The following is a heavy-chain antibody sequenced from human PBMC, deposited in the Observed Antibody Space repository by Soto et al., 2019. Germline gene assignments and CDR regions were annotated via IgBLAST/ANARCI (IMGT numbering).Heavy chain of an antibody. CDR3: ARRSSGWYFDY. J-gene: IGHJ4*02. CDR1: GFTFSSYT. Sequence: EVQLLESGGGLVQPGGSLRLSCAASGFTFSSYTMNWVRQAPGKGLEWVSVISGSDGSTYYADSVKGRFTISRDNSKKTLYLQMNSLRAEDTAVYYCARRSSGWYFDYWGQGTLVTVSS. CDR2: ISGSDGST. V-gene: IGHV3-23*01. D-gene: IGHD6-19*01.